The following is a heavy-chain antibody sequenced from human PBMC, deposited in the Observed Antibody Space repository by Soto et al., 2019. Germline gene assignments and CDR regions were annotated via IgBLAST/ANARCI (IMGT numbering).Heavy chain of an antibody. Sequence: ASVKVSCKASGYTFTSYGISWVRQAPGQGLEWMGWISAYNGNTNYAQKLQGRVTMTTDTSTSTAYMELSSLRAEDTAVYYCVKDPASSSWFYGMDVWGQGTTVTVSS. CDR3: VKDPASSSWFYGMDV. CDR1: GYTFTSYG. D-gene: IGHD6-13*01. J-gene: IGHJ6*02. V-gene: IGHV1-18*04. CDR2: ISAYNGNT.